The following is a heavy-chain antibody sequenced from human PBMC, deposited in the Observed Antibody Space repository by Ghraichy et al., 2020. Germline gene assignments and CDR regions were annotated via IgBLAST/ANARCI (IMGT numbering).Heavy chain of an antibody. Sequence: SETLSLTCAVYGGSFSGYYWSWIRQPPGKGLEWIGEINHSGSTNYNPSLKSRVTISVDTSKNQFSLKLSSVTAADTAVYYCARHLAVAGTGYWGQGTLVTVSS. D-gene: IGHD6-19*01. CDR3: ARHLAVAGTGY. CDR1: GGSFSGYY. CDR2: INHSGST. V-gene: IGHV4-34*01. J-gene: IGHJ4*02.